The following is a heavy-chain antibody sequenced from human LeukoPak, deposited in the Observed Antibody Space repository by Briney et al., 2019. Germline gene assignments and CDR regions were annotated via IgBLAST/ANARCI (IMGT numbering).Heavy chain of an antibody. CDR3: AKDFLNVPGVCFDY. D-gene: IGHD3-10*01. CDR1: GFTFSSYA. Sequence: PGGSLRLSCAASGFTFSSYAMSWVRQAPGKGLEWVSAISGSGGSTYYADSVRGRFTISRDNSKNTLYLQMNSLRAEDTAVYYCAKDFLNVPGVCFDYWGQGTLVTVSS. J-gene: IGHJ4*02. V-gene: IGHV3-23*01. CDR2: ISGSGGST.